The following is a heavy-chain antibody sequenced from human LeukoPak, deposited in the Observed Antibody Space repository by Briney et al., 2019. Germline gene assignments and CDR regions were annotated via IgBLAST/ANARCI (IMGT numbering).Heavy chain of an antibody. Sequence: GGSLRLSCAASGFTFSSYSMTWVRQAPGKGLEWVSVIYSGGSTYYADSVKGRFTISRDNSKNTLYLQMNSLRAEDTAVYYCARGVAVAGPEGFDYWGQGTLVTVSS. CDR1: GFTFSSYS. CDR2: IYSGGST. V-gene: IGHV3-66*01. CDR3: ARGVAVAGPEGFDY. D-gene: IGHD6-19*01. J-gene: IGHJ4*02.